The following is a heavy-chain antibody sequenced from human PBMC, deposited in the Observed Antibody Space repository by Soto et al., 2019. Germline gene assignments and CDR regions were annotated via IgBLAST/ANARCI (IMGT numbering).Heavy chain of an antibody. J-gene: IGHJ6*02. CDR1: GFTISNNA. V-gene: IGHV3-23*01. Sequence: EVQLLESGGGLVQPGGSLILSCAPSGFTISNNAMSWVRQAPGKRLEWVTSINGASTYYEDSVKGRCTISRDDSKNTLYLQMNSLRADDTAVYYCAKEVYGAARGGMDVWGQGTTVTVSS. CDR3: AKEVYGAARGGMDV. D-gene: IGHD2-8*01. CDR2: INGAST.